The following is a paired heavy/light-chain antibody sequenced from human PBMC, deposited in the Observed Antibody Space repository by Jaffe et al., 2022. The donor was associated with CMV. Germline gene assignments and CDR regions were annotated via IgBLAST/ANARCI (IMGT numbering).Light chain of an antibody. CDR2: LNSDGSH. Sequence: QLVLTQSPSASASLGASVKLTCTLSSGHSSYAIAWHQQQPEKGPRYLMKLNSDGSHSKGDGIPDRFSGSSSGAERYLTISSLQSEDEADYYCQTWGTGLWVFGGGTKLTVL. J-gene: IGLJ3*02. CDR1: SGHSSYA. CDR3: QTWGTGLWV. V-gene: IGLV4-69*01.
Heavy chain of an antibody. CDR1: GFTFSSYA. D-gene: IGHD6-19*01. J-gene: IGHJ4*02. Sequence: EVQLLESGGGLVQPGGSLRLSCAASGFTFSSYAMSWVRQAPGKGLEWVSAISGSGGSTYYADSVKGRFTISRDNSKNTLYLQMNSLRAEDTAVYYCAKDSGGSSGWYVFYYFDYWGQGTLVTVSS. V-gene: IGHV3-23*01. CDR2: ISGSGGST. CDR3: AKDSGGSSGWYVFYYFDY.